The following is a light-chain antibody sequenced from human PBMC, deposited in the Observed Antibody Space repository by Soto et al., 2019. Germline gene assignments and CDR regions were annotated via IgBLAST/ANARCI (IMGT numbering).Light chain of an antibody. J-gene: IGLJ1*01. CDR1: SSNIGRNT. V-gene: IGLV1-44*01. CDR3: AAWDDSLTDYV. Sequence: QSVLTQAPSASETPGQRVTISCSGGSSNIGRNTVNWYQQLPGTAPKLLIYSNNRRPSGVPDRFSGSKSGTSASLAISGLQSEDEAEYYCAAWDDSLTDYVFGTGTKVTVL. CDR2: SNN.